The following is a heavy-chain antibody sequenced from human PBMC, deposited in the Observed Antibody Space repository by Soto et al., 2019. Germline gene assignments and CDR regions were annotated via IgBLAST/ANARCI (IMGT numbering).Heavy chain of an antibody. Sequence: GASVKVSCKASGYTFTSYDINWVRQATGQGLEWMGWMNPNSGNTGYAQKFQGRVTMTRNTSISTAYMELSSLRSEDTAVYYCVILRATEAYYYYYGMDVWGQGPTVTVSS. CDR1: GYTFTSYD. CDR3: VILRATEAYYYYYGMDV. J-gene: IGHJ6*02. V-gene: IGHV1-8*01. CDR2: MNPNSGNT.